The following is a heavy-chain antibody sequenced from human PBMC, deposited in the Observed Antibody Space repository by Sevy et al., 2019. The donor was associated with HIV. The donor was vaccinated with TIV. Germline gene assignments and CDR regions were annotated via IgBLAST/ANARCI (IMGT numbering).Heavy chain of an antibody. CDR1: GFTVNDKY. V-gene: IGHV3-66*02. CDR2: IFSSGST. CDR3: VSLFLSYRSGWSYFDY. D-gene: IGHD6-19*01. Sequence: GGSLRLSCAISGFTVNDKYIIWVRQAPGKGLEWVSVIFSSGSTYYADSAKGRFTISRDNSKNTVDLQMNSVRAGDTAVDYCVSLFLSYRSGWSYFDYWGQGTLVTVSS. J-gene: IGHJ4*02.